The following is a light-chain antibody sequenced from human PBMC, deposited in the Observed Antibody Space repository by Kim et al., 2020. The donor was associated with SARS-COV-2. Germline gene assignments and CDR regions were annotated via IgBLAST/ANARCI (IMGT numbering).Light chain of an antibody. Sequence: DIVMTQSPDSLAVSLGERATINCKSSESVLYSSNNKNYLAWYQQRPGQPPKLLISWASTREAGVPDRVSGSGSGTDFTLTINSLQAEDVAVYYCQQYRSAPITFGQGTRLEIK. V-gene: IGKV4-1*01. CDR1: ESVLYSSNNKNY. CDR3: QQYRSAPIT. J-gene: IGKJ5*01. CDR2: WAS.